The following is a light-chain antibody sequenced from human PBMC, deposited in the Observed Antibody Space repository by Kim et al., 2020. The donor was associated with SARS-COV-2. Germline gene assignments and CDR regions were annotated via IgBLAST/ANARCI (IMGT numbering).Light chain of an antibody. V-gene: IGLV3-1*01. J-gene: IGLJ2*01. CDR3: QAWDSSTDVV. CDR2: QDN. Sequence: YELTQPPSVSVSPGQTASITCSGDRLEDRYVCWYQQKSGQSPVLVIYQDNNRPSGIPERFSGSNSGNTATLTISGTQAMDEADYYCQAWDSSTDVVFGGGTKLTVL. CDR1: RLEDRY.